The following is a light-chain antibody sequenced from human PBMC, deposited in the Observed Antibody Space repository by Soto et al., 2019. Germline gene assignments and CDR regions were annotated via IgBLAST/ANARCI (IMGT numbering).Light chain of an antibody. CDR3: SSFTGTTTLDV. CDR2: GVS. V-gene: IGLV2-14*03. CDR1: SSDVGAYKY. J-gene: IGLJ1*01. Sequence: QSVLTQPASVSGSPGQSITISCTGTSSDVGAYKYVSWYQQHPGKVPKLITYGVSNRPSGVSNRFSGSKSGNTAFLTISGLQPEDEADYYCSSFTGTTTLDVFGTGTKLTVL.